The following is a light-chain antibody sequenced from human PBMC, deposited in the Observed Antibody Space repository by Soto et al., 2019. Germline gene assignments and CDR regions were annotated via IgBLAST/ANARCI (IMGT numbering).Light chain of an antibody. CDR2: SNS. J-gene: IGLJ1*01. CDR1: TSNIGAGSD. CDR3: SSYTSSSTPLYV. V-gene: IGLV1-40*01. Sequence: QSVLTQPPSVSGAPGQRVTISCTGTTSNIGAGSDIHWYQQLPGKAPKLLIYSNSHRPSGVPSRFSGSKSGTSASLAITGLQAEDEGDYYCSSYTSSSTPLYVFGTGTKVTVL.